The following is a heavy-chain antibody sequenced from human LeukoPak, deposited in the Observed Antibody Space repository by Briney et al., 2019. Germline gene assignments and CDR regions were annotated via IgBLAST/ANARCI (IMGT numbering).Heavy chain of an antibody. CDR2: INPSGGST. CDR1: GYTFTSYY. Sequence: GASVKVSCKASGYTFTSYYMHWVRQAPGQGLEWMGIINPSGGSTSYAQKFQGRVTMTRDMSTSTVYMELSSLRFEDTAVYYCARDPYYYDSSGPVGILDIWGQGTMVTVSS. V-gene: IGHV1-46*01. CDR3: ARDPYYYDSSGPVGILDI. J-gene: IGHJ3*02. D-gene: IGHD3-22*01.